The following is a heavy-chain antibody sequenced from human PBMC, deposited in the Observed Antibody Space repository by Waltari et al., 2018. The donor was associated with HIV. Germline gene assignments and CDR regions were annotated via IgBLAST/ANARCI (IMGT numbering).Heavy chain of an antibody. CDR1: GFTFDDYA. Sequence: EVQLVESGGGLVQPGRSLRLSCAASGFTFDDYAMHWVRQAPGKGVEGGSGISWNSGSRGDADSVKGRFTISRDNAKNSLYLQMNSLRAEDTALYYCARDLSSSSKYFQHWGQGTLVTVSS. J-gene: IGHJ1*01. V-gene: IGHV3-9*01. CDR2: ISWNSGSR. D-gene: IGHD6-6*01. CDR3: ARDLSSSSKYFQH.